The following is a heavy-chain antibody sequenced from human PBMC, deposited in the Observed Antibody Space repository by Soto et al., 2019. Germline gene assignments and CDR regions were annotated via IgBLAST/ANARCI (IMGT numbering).Heavy chain of an antibody. Sequence: QITLKESGPTLVKPTQTLTLTCTFSGFSLSTNGVGVGWIRQPPGKALEWLALIYWDDDKRYSPSQKSRLTITKDTSKRQVVLTITNMDPVDTATYYCAHTVSRYLLYHWGQGTLVTVSS. V-gene: IGHV2-5*02. J-gene: IGHJ5*02. CDR3: AHTVSRYLLYH. CDR2: IYWDDDK. CDR1: GFSLSTNGVG. D-gene: IGHD1-1*01.